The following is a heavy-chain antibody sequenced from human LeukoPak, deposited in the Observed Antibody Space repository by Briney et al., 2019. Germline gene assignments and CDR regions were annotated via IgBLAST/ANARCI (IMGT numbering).Heavy chain of an antibody. Sequence: PGGSLRLSCAASGFTVSSNHMSWVRQAPGKGLEWVSVIYSGGSTYYADSVKGRFPISRDNSKNTLYLQMNSLKTEDTAVYYCTTPPGKYQLVWGGQGTLVTVSS. CDR1: GFTVSSNH. V-gene: IGHV3-53*01. CDR3: TTPPGKYQLVW. CDR2: IYSGGST. J-gene: IGHJ4*02. D-gene: IGHD2-2*01.